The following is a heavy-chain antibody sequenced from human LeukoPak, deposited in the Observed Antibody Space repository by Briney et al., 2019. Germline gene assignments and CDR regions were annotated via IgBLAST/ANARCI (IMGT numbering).Heavy chain of an antibody. V-gene: IGHV3-66*02. CDR3: ARASSWSELPSFDY. CDR1: GFTISSNY. CDR2: IYSGGST. Sequence: GGSLSLSCAASGFTISSNYMSWVRQAPGKGLGWVSVIYSGGSTYYGDSVKGRFTISRDNSKNTLYLQMNSLNAEATAVYYCARASSWSELPSFDYGGRGTVVTVSS. D-gene: IGHD1-26*01. J-gene: IGHJ4*02.